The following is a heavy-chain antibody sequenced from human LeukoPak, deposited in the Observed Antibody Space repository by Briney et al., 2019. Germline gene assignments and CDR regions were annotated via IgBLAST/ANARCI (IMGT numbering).Heavy chain of an antibody. D-gene: IGHD3-16*01. J-gene: IGHJ5*02. Sequence: ASVKVSCKVAGYTLNEVSMHWVRQAPGKGLEWMGGFDPEDGERIYAQKFQGRVTMTEDTSTDTAYMELSSLTYEDTAMYYCATENFGLGSPSDPWGQGTLVTVSS. CDR1: GYTLNEVS. V-gene: IGHV1-24*01. CDR3: ATENFGLGSPSDP. CDR2: FDPEDGER.